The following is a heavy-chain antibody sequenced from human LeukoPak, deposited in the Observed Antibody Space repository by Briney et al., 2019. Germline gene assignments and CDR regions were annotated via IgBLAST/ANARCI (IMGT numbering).Heavy chain of an antibody. CDR3: ARRCGSGGSCHSFDY. CDR2: ISGSDNTI. D-gene: IGHD2-15*01. CDR1: GFTFSDYY. Sequence: GGSLRLSCAASGFTFSDYYMSWIRQAPGKGLEWVSYISGSDNTIYYADSVKGRFTMSRDNAKNTLYLQMNSLRAEDTAVYYCARRCGSGGSCHSFDYWGQGTLVTVSS. J-gene: IGHJ4*02. V-gene: IGHV3-11*01.